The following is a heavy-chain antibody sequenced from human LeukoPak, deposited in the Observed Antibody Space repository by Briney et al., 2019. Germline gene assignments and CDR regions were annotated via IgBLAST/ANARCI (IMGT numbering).Heavy chain of an antibody. D-gene: IGHD3-16*02. CDR1: LDSTTSNF. CDR2: IHRSGST. J-gene: IGHJ4*02. V-gene: IGHV4-4*02. Sequence: SETLSLTCTVSLDSTTSNFWSWVRQPPGKGLEWIGEIHRSGSTNYNPSLQRRVTISIDRPKNQIALELSSVTAADAAVYYCAREIIGGFNPGAYWGQGTLVTVSS. CDR3: AREIIGGFNPGAY.